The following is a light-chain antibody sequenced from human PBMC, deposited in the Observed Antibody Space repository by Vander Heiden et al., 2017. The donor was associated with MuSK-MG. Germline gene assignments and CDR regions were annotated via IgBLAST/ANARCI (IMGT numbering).Light chain of an antibody. V-gene: IGLV1-40*01. J-gene: IGLJ2*01. Sequence: QSVLPQPPSASGAPGQRFTIPCPGRASNTGAGYDAHWYQQFPGSPPKLLIHASKYRASGVPDRFSGAKSGTSASLAIAGLQAEDEADYYCQSYDVSLGGSIFGGGTKLTVL. CDR3: QSYDVSLGGSI. CDR2: ASK. CDR1: ASNTGAGYD.